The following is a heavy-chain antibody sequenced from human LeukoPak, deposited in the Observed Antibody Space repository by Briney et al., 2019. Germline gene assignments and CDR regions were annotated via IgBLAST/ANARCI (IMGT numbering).Heavy chain of an antibody. CDR2: ISSSSSYI. J-gene: IGHJ4*02. D-gene: IGHD3-3*01. Sequence: GGSLRLSCAASGFTFSSYSMNWVRQAPGKGLEWVSSISSSSSYIYYADSVKGRFTISRDNAKNSLYLQMNSLRAEDTAVYYCARDLDFWSGHVDYWGQGTLVTVSS. CDR3: ARDLDFWSGHVDY. V-gene: IGHV3-21*01. CDR1: GFTFSSYS.